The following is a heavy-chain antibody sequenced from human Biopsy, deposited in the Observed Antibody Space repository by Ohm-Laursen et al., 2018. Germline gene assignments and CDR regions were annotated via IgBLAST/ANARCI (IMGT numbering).Heavy chain of an antibody. V-gene: IGHV1-2*02. CDR1: SYTFTDYN. D-gene: IGHD2-8*01. Sequence: SVKVSCKSSSYTFTDYNIHWMRQAPGQGLEWLGYINCKTGATNYAQKFQGTVTMTRDTSISTAYLALGSLRSADTAIYYCARDPLNGHKHFDYWGQGSLVIVSS. J-gene: IGHJ4*02. CDR2: INCKTGAT. CDR3: ARDPLNGHKHFDY.